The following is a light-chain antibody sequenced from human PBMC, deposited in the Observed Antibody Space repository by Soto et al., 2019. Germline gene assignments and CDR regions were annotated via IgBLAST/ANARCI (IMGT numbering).Light chain of an antibody. CDR2: LNGDGSH. J-gene: IGLJ3*02. CDR3: QTWGTGLGV. V-gene: IGLV4-69*01. Sequence: QPVLTQSPSASASLGASVKLTCTLSSGHSTYAIAWHQQQPEKGPRYLMKLNGDGSHSKGDGIPDRFSGSSSGAERYLTISSLQSEDEADYYCQTWGTGLGVFGGGTKVTVL. CDR1: SGHSTYA.